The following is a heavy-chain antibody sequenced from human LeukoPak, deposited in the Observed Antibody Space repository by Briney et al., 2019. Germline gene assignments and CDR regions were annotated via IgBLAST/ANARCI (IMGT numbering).Heavy chain of an antibody. CDR2: IKSKTDGGTT. D-gene: IGHD6-25*01. CDR3: AKSGSGLDP. Sequence: GGSLRLSCVGSGFSFSDTWMSWVRQSPGKGLEWVGRIKSKTDGGTTDYAAPVKGRFTISRDNSKNTLYLQMNSLRAEDTAVYYCAKSGSGLDPWGQGTLVTVSS. V-gene: IGHV3-15*01. CDR1: GFSFSDTW. J-gene: IGHJ5*02.